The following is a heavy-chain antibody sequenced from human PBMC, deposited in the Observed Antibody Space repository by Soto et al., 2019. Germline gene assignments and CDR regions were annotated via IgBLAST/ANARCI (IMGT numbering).Heavy chain of an antibody. CDR2: IIPIFGTA. J-gene: IGHJ6*02. CDR1: GGTFSSYA. CDR3: ARVVGYCSSTSCPQYYYYYYGMDV. V-gene: IGHV1-69*06. D-gene: IGHD2-2*01. Sequence: SVKVSCKASGGTFSSYAISWVRQAPGQGLEWMGGIIPIFGTANYAQKFQGRVTITADKSTSTAYMELSSLRSEDTAVYYCARVVGYCSSTSCPQYYYYYYGMDVWG.